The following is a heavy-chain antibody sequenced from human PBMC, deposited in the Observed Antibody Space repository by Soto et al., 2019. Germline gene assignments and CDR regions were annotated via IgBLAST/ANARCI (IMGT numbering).Heavy chain of an antibody. CDR3: AKDPRYCSGGTCFPGGEHWLDS. J-gene: IGHJ5*01. Sequence: GGSLRLSCAASGFTFDSCVMSWVRQAPGKGLEWLSLISGSGRYTDYADSVKGRFTISRDNSKNTLYLQMNSLRAEDTAVYYCAKDPRYCSGGTCFPGGEHWLDSWGQGTLVTVSS. V-gene: IGHV3-23*01. CDR1: GFTFDSCV. CDR2: ISGSGRYT. D-gene: IGHD2-15*01.